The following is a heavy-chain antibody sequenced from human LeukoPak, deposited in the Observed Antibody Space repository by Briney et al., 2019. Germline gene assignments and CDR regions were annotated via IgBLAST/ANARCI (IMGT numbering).Heavy chain of an antibody. Sequence: GASVKVSCKASGYTFTDHYIHWVRQAPGQGLEWMGWISAYNGNTNYAQKLQGRVTMTTDTSTSTAYMELRSLRSDDTAVYYCARARYGDYETKSYYMDVWGKGTTVTVSS. CDR1: GYTFTDHY. V-gene: IGHV1-18*04. CDR3: ARARYGDYETKSYYMDV. CDR2: ISAYNGNT. D-gene: IGHD4-17*01. J-gene: IGHJ6*03.